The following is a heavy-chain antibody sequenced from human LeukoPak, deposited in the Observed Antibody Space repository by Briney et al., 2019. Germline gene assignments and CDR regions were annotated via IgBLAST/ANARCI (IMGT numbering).Heavy chain of an antibody. Sequence: ASVKVSCKASGYTFIGYYLHRVRQAPGQGLEWMGWIIPHNGDTNYAQKFQGRVTMTRDTSITTAYMELSRLKSDDAAVYYCATVRDIVVGGGPYYFDYWGQGTLVTVSS. CDR1: GYTFIGYY. CDR3: ATVRDIVVGGGPYYFDY. J-gene: IGHJ4*02. V-gene: IGHV1-2*02. D-gene: IGHD2-15*01. CDR2: IIPHNGDT.